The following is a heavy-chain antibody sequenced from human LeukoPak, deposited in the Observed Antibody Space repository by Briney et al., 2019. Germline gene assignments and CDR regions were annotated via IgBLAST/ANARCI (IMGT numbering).Heavy chain of an antibody. D-gene: IGHD1-7*01. V-gene: IGHV4-59*01. CDR3: ARGGLYNWNYSDYYYYYMDV. J-gene: IGHJ6*03. Sequence: SETLSLTCTVSGDSISSYYWSWIRQPPGKGLEWIGYIYYSGSTNYNPSLKSRVTISVDTSKNQFSLKLSSVTAADTAVYYCARGGLYNWNYSDYYYYYMDVWGKGTTVTVSS. CDR1: GDSISSYY. CDR2: IYYSGST.